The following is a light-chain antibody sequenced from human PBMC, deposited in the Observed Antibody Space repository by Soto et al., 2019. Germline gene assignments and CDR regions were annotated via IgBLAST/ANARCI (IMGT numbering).Light chain of an antibody. Sequence: DIQMTQSPSSLSAFVGDRVTITCRASQSINIYLNWYQQKPGKAPKLLINLASSLQGGVPSRFSGCGSGTDFTLAISSLQPEDFATYYCQQFGRSPSMYTFGQGTKLEIK. CDR1: QSINIY. J-gene: IGKJ2*01. CDR3: QQFGRSPSMYT. V-gene: IGKV1-39*01. CDR2: LAS.